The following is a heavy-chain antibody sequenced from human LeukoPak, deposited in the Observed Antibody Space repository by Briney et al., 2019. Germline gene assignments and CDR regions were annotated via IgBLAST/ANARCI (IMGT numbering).Heavy chain of an antibody. D-gene: IGHD6-13*01. V-gene: IGHV3-21*01. CDR1: GFTFGDYA. Sequence: PGGSLRLSCTASGFTFGDYAMSWFRQAPGKGLEWVSSIGGSGSYIYYADSVKGRFTISRDNAKNSLYLQMNSLRAEDTAVYYCARATTEAGIAAAGTGYWGQGTLVTVSS. CDR3: ARATTEAGIAAAGTGY. J-gene: IGHJ4*02. CDR2: IGGSGSYI.